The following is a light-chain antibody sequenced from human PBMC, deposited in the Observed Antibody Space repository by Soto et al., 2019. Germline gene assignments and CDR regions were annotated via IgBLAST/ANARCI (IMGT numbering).Light chain of an antibody. V-gene: IGKV3-11*01. Sequence: EIVLTQSPATLSLTAGERATLSCRASPSVDTLLSWYQQKPGQVPRLLIYDASKRATGIPARFSGSGSGTEFTLTISSLEPEDYAVYYCQQRRDWPITFGGGTKVEIK. J-gene: IGKJ4*01. CDR1: PSVDTL. CDR3: QQRRDWPIT. CDR2: DAS.